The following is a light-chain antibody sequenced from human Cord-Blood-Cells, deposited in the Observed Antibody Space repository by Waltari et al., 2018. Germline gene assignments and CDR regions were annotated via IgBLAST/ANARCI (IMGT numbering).Light chain of an antibody. V-gene: IGLV2-14*01. J-gene: IGLJ2*01. Sequence: QSALTQPASVSGSPGQSITISCTGTSSDVGGYNYVSWYQQHPGKAPKLMIYEISNRPSGVSNRFSGAKSGNTASLTISGLQAGDEAEYYCSSYTSSSTLGVFGGGTKLTVL. CDR2: EIS. CDR1: SSDVGGYNY. CDR3: SSYTSSSTLGV.